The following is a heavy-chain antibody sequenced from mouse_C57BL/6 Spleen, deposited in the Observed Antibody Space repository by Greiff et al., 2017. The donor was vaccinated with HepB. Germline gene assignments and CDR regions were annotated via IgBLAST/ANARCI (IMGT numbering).Heavy chain of an antibody. CDR1: GYTFTSYW. V-gene: IGHV1-59*01. D-gene: IGHD1-1*01. CDR2: IDPSDSYT. J-gene: IGHJ3*01. Sequence: QVQLQQSGAELVRPGTSVKLSCKASGYTFTSYWMHWVKQRPGQGLEWIGVIDPSDSYTNYNQKFKGKATLTVDTSSSTAYMQLSSLTSEDSAVYYCARSYYGSSYEFAYWGQGTLVTVSA. CDR3: ARSYYGSSYEFAY.